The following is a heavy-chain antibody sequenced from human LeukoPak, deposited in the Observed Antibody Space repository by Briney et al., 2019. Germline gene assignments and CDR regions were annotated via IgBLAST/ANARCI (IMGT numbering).Heavy chain of an antibody. Sequence: GGSLRLSCAASGFTFSSYSMNWVRQAPGKGLEWVSGISWNGGSIAYADSVRGRFTISRDNAKVSLSLQMSSLRVEDTALYYCTKGYFDWIRGGFDFWGQGILVTVSS. CDR3: TKGYFDWIRGGFDF. J-gene: IGHJ4*02. CDR1: GFTFSSYS. CDR2: ISWNGGSI. D-gene: IGHD3-9*01. V-gene: IGHV3-9*01.